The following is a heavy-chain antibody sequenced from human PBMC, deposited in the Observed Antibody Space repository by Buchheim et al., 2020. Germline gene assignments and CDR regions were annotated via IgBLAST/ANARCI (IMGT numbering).Heavy chain of an antibody. D-gene: IGHD3-3*02. CDR1: GYSFISFA. CDR2: VNAGNGNT. Sequence: QVQLVQSGAEVRKPGASVKISCKASGYSFISFAIHWVRQAPGQGLEWMGWVNAGNGNTGYSQNFQGRVSITAEKTAGTGYMELKSLTSEDTAVYYCARTFPFDYWGQGTL. CDR3: ARTFPFDY. J-gene: IGHJ4*02. V-gene: IGHV1-3*01.